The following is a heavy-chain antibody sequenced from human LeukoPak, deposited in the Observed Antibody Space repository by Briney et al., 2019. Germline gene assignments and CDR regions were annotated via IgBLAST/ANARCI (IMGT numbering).Heavy chain of an antibody. D-gene: IGHD6-19*01. V-gene: IGHV4-59*01. CDR2: IYYSGST. CDR3: ARVGYSSGWRNDYYYYMDV. Sequence: SETLSLTCTVSGGSISSYYWSWIRQPPGKGLEWIGYIYYSGSTNYNPSLKSRVTISVDTSKNQFSLKLSSVTAADTAVYYCARVGYSSGWRNDYYYYMDVWGKGTTVTISS. J-gene: IGHJ6*03. CDR1: GGSISSYY.